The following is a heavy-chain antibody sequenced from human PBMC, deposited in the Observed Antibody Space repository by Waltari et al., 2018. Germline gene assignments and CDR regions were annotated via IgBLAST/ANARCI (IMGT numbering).Heavy chain of an antibody. V-gene: IGHV3-9*01. CDR1: GFTFDDYA. Sequence: EVQLVESGGGLVQPGRSLRLSCAASGFTFDDYAMHWVRQAPGKGLEWVSGISWNSGSIGYADSVKGRFTISRDNAKNSLYLQMNSLRAEDTALYYCAKDINYDSSGGYFDYWGQGTLVTVSS. D-gene: IGHD3-22*01. CDR3: AKDINYDSSGGYFDY. CDR2: ISWNSGSI. J-gene: IGHJ4*02.